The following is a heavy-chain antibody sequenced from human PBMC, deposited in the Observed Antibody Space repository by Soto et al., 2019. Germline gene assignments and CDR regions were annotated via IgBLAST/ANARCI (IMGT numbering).Heavy chain of an antibody. Sequence: SETLSLTCTVSGGSISSYYWSWIRQPPGKGLEWIGYIYYSGSTNYNPSLKSRVTISVDTSKNQFSLKLSSVTAADTAVYYCAMSHFDFWSGYYVWWFDPWGQGTLVTVSS. CDR1: GGSISSYY. CDR3: AMSHFDFWSGYYVWWFDP. J-gene: IGHJ5*02. CDR2: IYYSGST. V-gene: IGHV4-59*01. D-gene: IGHD3-3*01.